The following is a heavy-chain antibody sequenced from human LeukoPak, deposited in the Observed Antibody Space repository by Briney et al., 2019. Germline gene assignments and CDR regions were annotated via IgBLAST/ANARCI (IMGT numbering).Heavy chain of an antibody. V-gene: IGHV3-33*01. CDR2: IWYDGSNK. D-gene: IGHD6-19*01. Sequence: GGSLRLSCAASGFTFSTFGMQWVRQAPGKGLKWVAVIWYDGSNKYYADSVKGRFTISRDNSKNTLYLQMDSLRAEDTAVYYCARSGGRGWYPADYWGQGALVTASS. CDR3: ARSGGRGWYPADY. CDR1: GFTFSTFG. J-gene: IGHJ4*02.